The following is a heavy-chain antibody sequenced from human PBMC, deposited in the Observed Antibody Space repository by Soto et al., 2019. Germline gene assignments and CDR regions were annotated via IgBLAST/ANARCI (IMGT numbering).Heavy chain of an antibody. D-gene: IGHD6-13*01. CDR2: IYYSGST. Sequence: PSDTLSLTCTVSGGSISSYYWSWIRQPPGKGLEWIGYIYYSGSTNYNPSLKSRVTISVDTSKNQFSLKLSSVTAADTAVYYCARVAAAAPLTAIDYWGQGTLVTAPQ. J-gene: IGHJ4*02. V-gene: IGHV4-59*01. CDR3: ARVAAAAPLTAIDY. CDR1: GGSISSYY.